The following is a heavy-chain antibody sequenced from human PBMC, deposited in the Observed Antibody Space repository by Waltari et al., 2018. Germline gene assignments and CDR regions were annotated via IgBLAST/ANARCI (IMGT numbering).Heavy chain of an antibody. D-gene: IGHD2-8*02. J-gene: IGHJ4*02. V-gene: IGHV1-46*02. CDR1: GYTFHSYY. Sequence: QVQLVQSGAEVKKPGASVKVSCRASGYTFHSYYMHWVRQATGHGLEWMGIINPSGGSNRYAKKFQGRVTMTRDTSTSPVYMELSSLRSEDTAVYYCARDLGYCTGGVCRDYWGQGTLVTVSS. CDR3: ARDLGYCTGGVCRDY. CDR2: INPSGGSN.